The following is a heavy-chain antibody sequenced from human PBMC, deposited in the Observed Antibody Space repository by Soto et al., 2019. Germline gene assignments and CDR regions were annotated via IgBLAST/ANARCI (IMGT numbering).Heavy chain of an antibody. CDR3: ARAHCSGGSCYSVQHWFDP. Sequence: QVQLQESGPGLVKPSGTLSLTCAVSGGSISSSNWWSWVRQPPGKGLEWFGEMYHSGSTNHNPSLKSRVTISVDKSKNQFSLKLSSVTAADTAVYYCARAHCSGGSCYSVQHWFDPWGQGTLVTVSS. CDR1: GGSISSSNW. J-gene: IGHJ5*02. CDR2: MYHSGST. D-gene: IGHD2-15*01. V-gene: IGHV4-4*02.